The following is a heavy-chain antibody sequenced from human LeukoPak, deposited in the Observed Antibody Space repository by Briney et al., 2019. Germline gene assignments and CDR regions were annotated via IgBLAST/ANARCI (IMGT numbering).Heavy chain of an antibody. J-gene: IGHJ4*02. D-gene: IGHD3-9*01. V-gene: IGHV5-51*01. CDR1: GYNFTNYW. CDR3: ARRAYYGIVTAVSFDY. CDR2: IYPGDSYT. Sequence: GESLKISCKASGYNFTNYWIGWVRQLPGRGLEWMGIIYPGDSYTTYSPSFQGQVTFSSDKSISTAYLQWSSLKASDTAMYYCARRAYYGIVTAVSFDYWGQGILVTVSS.